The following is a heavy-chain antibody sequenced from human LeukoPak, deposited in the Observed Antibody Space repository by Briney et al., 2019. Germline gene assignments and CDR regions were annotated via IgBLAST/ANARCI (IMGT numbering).Heavy chain of an antibody. J-gene: IGHJ4*02. CDR1: GFTFSSYS. D-gene: IGHD3-22*01. Sequence: GGSLRLSCAASGFTFSSYSMNWVRQAPGKGLEWVSYISSSSSTIYYADSVKGRFTISRDNSKNTLYLQMNSLRAEDTAVYYCAKSGGNGFDYYDSSGYYPIDYWGQGTLVTVSS. CDR2: ISSSSSTI. CDR3: AKSGGNGFDYYDSSGYYPIDY. V-gene: IGHV3-48*01.